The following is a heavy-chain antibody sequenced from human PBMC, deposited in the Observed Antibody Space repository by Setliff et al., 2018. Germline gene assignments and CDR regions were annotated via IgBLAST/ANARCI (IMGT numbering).Heavy chain of an antibody. Sequence: ASVKVSCKSSGYTFTSHYMHWVRQAPGLGLEWMGTINPSSGRTSYAQKFQGRVTMTRDTSTSTVYMDMSSLRSEDTAVYYCARDVFPYHYEGAFDIWGQGTMVTVPS. V-gene: IGHV1-46*01. D-gene: IGHD3-22*01. CDR1: GYTFTSHY. CDR3: ARDVFPYHYEGAFDI. CDR2: INPSSGRT. J-gene: IGHJ3*02.